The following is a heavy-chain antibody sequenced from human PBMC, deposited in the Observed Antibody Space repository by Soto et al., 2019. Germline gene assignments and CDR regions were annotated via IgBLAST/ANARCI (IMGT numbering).Heavy chain of an antibody. J-gene: IGHJ6*02. CDR2: INPNSGGT. Sequence: ASGSACSTASVHPFPGYDMHWVRQAPRQGLDWMGGINPNSGGTNYEQKFQGRVTMTRETSISTAYMELSRLRSDDTAVYYCARGGGGSDGMDVLVQRTTVTVS. V-gene: IGHV1-2*02. CDR1: VHPFPGYD. CDR3: ARGGGGSDGMDV. D-gene: IGHD3-10*01.